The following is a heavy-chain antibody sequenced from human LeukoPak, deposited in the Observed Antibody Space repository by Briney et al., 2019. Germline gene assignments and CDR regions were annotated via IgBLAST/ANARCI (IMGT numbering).Heavy chain of an antibody. D-gene: IGHD2-21*01. Sequence: ASVKVSCKASGYTFTTYAMNWVRQAPGQGLEWMGWINTNTGNPTYAQGFTGRFVFSLDTSVSTAYLQISSLKAEDTAVYYCARLQGNVVVVANEVSDYWGQGTLVTVSS. V-gene: IGHV7-4-1*02. CDR1: GYTFTTYA. J-gene: IGHJ4*02. CDR3: ARLQGNVVVVANEVSDY. CDR2: INTNTGNP.